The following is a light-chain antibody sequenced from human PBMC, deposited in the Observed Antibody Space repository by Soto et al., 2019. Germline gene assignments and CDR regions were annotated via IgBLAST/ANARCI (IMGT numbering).Light chain of an antibody. Sequence: EIVMTQCPATLSVSRGARADVAGMASQSVDTDLAWYQQKPGQAPRLVIYATFTRASGIPARFSGSGSGTEFTLTISSLQSEDFAVYYCQQYNNWPFITFGQGTRLEIK. CDR3: QQYNNWPFIT. CDR2: ATF. CDR1: QSVDTD. J-gene: IGKJ5*01. V-gene: IGKV3D-15*01.